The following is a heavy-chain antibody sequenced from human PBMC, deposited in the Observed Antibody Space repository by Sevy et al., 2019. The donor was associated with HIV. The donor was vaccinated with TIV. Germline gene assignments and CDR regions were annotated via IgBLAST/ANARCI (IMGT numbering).Heavy chain of an antibody. CDR3: AGYCADGTCQKYFDY. CDR1: GLTFVDHH. D-gene: IGHD2-15*01. Sequence: GGSLRLSCAASGLTFVDHHMTWIRQAPGKGLEWVSYISISGSTTYYADSVKGRFTISRDNAKKSLYLQMNSLRAEDTAVYYCAGYCADGTCQKYFDYWGQGTLVTVSS. J-gene: IGHJ4*02. CDR2: ISISGSTT. V-gene: IGHV3-11*01.